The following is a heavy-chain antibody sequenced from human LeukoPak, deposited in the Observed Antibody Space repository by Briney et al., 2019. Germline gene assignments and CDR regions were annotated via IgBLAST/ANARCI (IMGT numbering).Heavy chain of an antibody. D-gene: IGHD2-15*01. V-gene: IGHV1-2*02. CDR3: ARGVVAATFYYYMDV. Sequence: ASVKVSCKTSGYTFTGYYMHWVRQAPGQGLEWMGWINPHSGGTNYAPKFQGRVSMTRDTSISTAYMELSRLRSDDTAVYYCARGVVAATFYYYMDVWGKGTTVTVSS. CDR2: INPHSGGT. J-gene: IGHJ6*03. CDR1: GYTFTGYY.